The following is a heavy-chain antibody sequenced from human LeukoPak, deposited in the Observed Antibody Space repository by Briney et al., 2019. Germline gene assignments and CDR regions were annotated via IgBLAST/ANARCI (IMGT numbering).Heavy chain of an antibody. V-gene: IGHV4-59*12. CDR1: GGSISSYY. Sequence: SGTLSLTCTVSGGSISSYYWSWIRQPPGKGLEWIGYIYYSGSTNYNPSLKSRVTISVDTSKNHFSLKLSSVTAADTAVYYCARDRGSGSIFDYWGQGTLVTVSS. J-gene: IGHJ4*02. CDR3: ARDRGSGSIFDY. CDR2: IYYSGST. D-gene: IGHD3-10*01.